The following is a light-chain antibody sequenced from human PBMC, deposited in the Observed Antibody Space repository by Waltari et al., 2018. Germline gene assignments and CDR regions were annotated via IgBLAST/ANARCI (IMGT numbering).Light chain of an antibody. CDR3: QQYDNLPYT. CDR1: PDISNY. V-gene: IGKV1-33*01. Sequence: DIQMTQSPSSLSASVGDRVTITCQASPDISNYLNWYQQKPGKAPKLIIYDASNFETGVPSRFSGSGSGTDFTFTISSLQPEDIATYYCQQYDNLPYTFGQGTKLEIK. J-gene: IGKJ2*01. CDR2: DAS.